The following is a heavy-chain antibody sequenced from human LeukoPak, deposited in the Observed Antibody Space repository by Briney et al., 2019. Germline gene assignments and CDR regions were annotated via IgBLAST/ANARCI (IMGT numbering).Heavy chain of an antibody. CDR2: VSGSGGST. CDR3: AKDLLRTVVVISAAGYYFDY. V-gene: IGHV3-23*01. CDR1: GFTFRSYG. Sequence: GGSLRLSCAASGFTFRSYGMSWVRQAPGKGLEWVSTVSGSGGSTYNADSVKGRFTISRDNSKNTLFLQMNSLRAEDTAVYYCAKDLLRTVVVISAAGYYFDYWGPGTLVTVSS. J-gene: IGHJ4*02. D-gene: IGHD3-22*01.